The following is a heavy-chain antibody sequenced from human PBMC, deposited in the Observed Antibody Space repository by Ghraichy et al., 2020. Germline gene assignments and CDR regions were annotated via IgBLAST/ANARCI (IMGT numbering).Heavy chain of an antibody. CDR1: GFTFSDYY. D-gene: IGHD6-13*01. CDR3: ARDSIAAALGY. Sequence: GESLNISCAASGFTFSDYYMSWIRQAPGKGLEWVSYISSGSTIYYADSVKGRFTISRDNAKNSLYLQMNSLRAEDTAVYYCARDSIAAALGYWGQGTLVTVSS. J-gene: IGHJ4*02. V-gene: IGHV3-11*04. CDR2: ISSGSTI.